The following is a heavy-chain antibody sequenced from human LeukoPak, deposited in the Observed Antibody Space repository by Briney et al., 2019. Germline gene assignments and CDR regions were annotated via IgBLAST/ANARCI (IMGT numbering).Heavy chain of an antibody. J-gene: IGHJ4*02. Sequence: SETLSLTCTVSGGSISSYYWSWIRQPPGKGLEWIGYIFYSGSTYYNPSLKSRLTISVDTSKNQFSLKLSSVTAADTAVYYCARMGTTFDYWGQGTLVTVSS. CDR3: ARMGTTFDY. CDR1: GGSISSYY. CDR2: IFYSGST. D-gene: IGHD1-1*01. V-gene: IGHV4-59*04.